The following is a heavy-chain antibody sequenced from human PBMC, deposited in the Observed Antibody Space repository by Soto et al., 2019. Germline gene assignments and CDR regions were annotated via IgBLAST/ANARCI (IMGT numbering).Heavy chain of an antibody. CDR1: GYNFINYG. D-gene: IGHD3-10*01. J-gene: IGHJ4*02. CDR3: VRDFDGSGSYYTDY. V-gene: IGHV1-18*01. Sequence: QVHLVQSGVEVKKPGASVKVSCTASGYNFINYGITWVREAPGQGLEWMGWIRVHKGNTNYAQKFQGRVTMSTDTSTSTAYMELRSLRPDDTAAYYCVRDFDGSGSYYTDYWGPGTLVIVSS. CDR2: IRVHKGNT.